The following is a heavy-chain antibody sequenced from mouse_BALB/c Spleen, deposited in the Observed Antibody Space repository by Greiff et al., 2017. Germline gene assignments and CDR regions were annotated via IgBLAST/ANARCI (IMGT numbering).Heavy chain of an antibody. CDR2: IYPGDGDT. CDR3: ARSDDGLFAY. V-gene: IGHV1-87*01. D-gene: IGHD2-3*01. CDR1: GYTFTSYW. J-gene: IGHJ3*01. Sequence: QVQLKESGAELARPGASVKLSCKASGYTFTSYWMQWVKQRPGQGLEWIGAIYPGDGDTRYTQKFKGKATLTADKSSSTAYMQLSSLASEDSAVYYCARSDDGLFAYWGQGTLVTVSA.